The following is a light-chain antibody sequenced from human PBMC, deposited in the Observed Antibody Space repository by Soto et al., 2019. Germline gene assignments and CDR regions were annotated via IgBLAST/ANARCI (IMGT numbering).Light chain of an antibody. CDR3: SSYTTTSTLV. CDR2: EVS. V-gene: IGLV2-14*01. CDR1: SRDVGAYNY. Sequence: QSALTQPASVSGSPGQSITISCTGTSRDVGAYNYVAWYQHHPGKAPKVMVYEVSYRPPWVSNRFSGSKSGNTASLTISGLQAEDEADYYCSSYTTTSTLVFGGGTKLNVL. J-gene: IGLJ2*01.